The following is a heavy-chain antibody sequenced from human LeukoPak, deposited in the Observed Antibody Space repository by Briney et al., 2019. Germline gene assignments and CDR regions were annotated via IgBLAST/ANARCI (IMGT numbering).Heavy chain of an antibody. CDR1: GFIFSSHS. J-gene: IGHJ3*02. D-gene: IGHD6-19*01. CDR2: INHSGST. CDR3: ARIPTNAVPSAHNGFDI. V-gene: IGHV4-34*01. Sequence: GSLRLSCAASGFIFSSHSMNWVRQAPGKGLEWIGEINHSGSTNYNPSLKSRVTISVDTSKNQFSLRLNSVTAADTSIYYCARIPTNAVPSAHNGFDIWGQGTMLTVSS.